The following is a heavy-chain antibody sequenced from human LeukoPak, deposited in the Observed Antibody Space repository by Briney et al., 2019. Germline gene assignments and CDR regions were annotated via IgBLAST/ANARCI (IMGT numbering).Heavy chain of an antibody. CDR3: VRDNPRCCGVIPANIDDY. CDR1: GFTFSDYR. D-gene: IGHD2-15*01. CDR2: ISYDSMIK. J-gene: IGHJ4*02. Sequence: GGSLRLSCAASGFTFSDYRMNWVRQAPGKGLEWISYISYDSMIKYYADSVRGRFTISRDSAKDSLYLQMHSLRAEDTAVYYCVRDNPRCCGVIPANIDDYWGQGTLVTVSS. V-gene: IGHV3-48*01.